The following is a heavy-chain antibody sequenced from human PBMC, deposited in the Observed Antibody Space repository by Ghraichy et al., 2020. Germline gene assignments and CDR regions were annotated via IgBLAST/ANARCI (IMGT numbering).Heavy chain of an antibody. V-gene: IGHV4-59*08. J-gene: IGHJ3*02. Sequence: VSGGSISSYYWSWIRQPPGKGLEWIGYIYYSGSTNYNPSLKSRVTISVDTSKNQFSLKLSSVTAADTAVYYCARTHCSGGSCYRGAFDIWGQGTMVTVSS. D-gene: IGHD2-15*01. CDR2: IYYSGST. CDR1: GGSISSYY. CDR3: ARTHCSGGSCYRGAFDI.